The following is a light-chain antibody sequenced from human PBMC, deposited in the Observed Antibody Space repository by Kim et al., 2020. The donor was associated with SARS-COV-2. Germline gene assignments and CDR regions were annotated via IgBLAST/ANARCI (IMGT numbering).Light chain of an antibody. CDR1: QGISSW. CDR2: KAS. CDR3: QQYNSYSLWT. V-gene: IGKV1-5*03. Sequence: DIQMTQSPSTLSAPVEDRVTITCRASQGISSWLAWYQQKPGKAPKLLIYKASSLESGVPSRFSGSGSGTEFTLTISSLQPDDFATYYCQQYNSYSLWTFGQGTKVDIK. J-gene: IGKJ1*01.